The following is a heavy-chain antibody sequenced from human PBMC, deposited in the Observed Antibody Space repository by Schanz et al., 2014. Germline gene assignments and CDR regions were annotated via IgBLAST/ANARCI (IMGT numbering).Heavy chain of an antibody. J-gene: IGHJ6*02. V-gene: IGHV3-11*01. Sequence: QVHLVESGGGLVKPGGSLRLSCAASGFTFSDYYMTWIRQAPGKGLEWVSYINGGGETTYYADSVRGRFTISRDNAKNSLFLQMNSLRAEDTAKYYCARGNYGMDVWGQGTTXTVSS. CDR2: INGGGETT. CDR3: ARGNYGMDV. CDR1: GFTFSDYY.